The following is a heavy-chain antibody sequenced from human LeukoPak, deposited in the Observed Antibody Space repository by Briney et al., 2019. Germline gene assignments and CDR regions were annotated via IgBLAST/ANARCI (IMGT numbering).Heavy chain of an antibody. CDR3: ARDASAGYCSGGSCYSGVPFDI. V-gene: IGHV3-74*01. CDR1: GFTFSNYW. J-gene: IGHJ3*02. D-gene: IGHD2-15*01. CDR2: INSDGINT. Sequence: GGSLRLPCAASGFTFSNYWMHWVRQAPGKGLVWVSRINSDGINTSYADSVKGRYTISRDNAKDTLNLQMNSLRAEDTAVYYCARDASAGYCSGGSCYSGVPFDIWGQGTMVTVSS.